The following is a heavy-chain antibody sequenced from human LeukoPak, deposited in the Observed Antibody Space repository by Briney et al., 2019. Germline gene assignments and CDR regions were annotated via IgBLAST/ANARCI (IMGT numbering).Heavy chain of an antibody. CDR1: GFTFSSYG. Sequence: GGSLRLSCAASGFTFSSYGMSWVRQAPGKGLEWVSSITTSSSYIYYADSVKGRFTISRDNARNSLYLHMHSLRAEDTAAYYCVRSSSGWYYFDYWGQGTLVTVSS. CDR3: VRSSSGWYYFDY. CDR2: ITTSSSYI. J-gene: IGHJ4*02. V-gene: IGHV3-21*01. D-gene: IGHD6-19*01.